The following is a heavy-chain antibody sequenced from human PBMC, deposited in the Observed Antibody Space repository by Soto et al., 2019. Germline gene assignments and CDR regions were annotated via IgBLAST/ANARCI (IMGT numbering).Heavy chain of an antibody. CDR3: AKGLINGRWYAED. Sequence: PGGSLRLSCGASGFTFSSCVMTWVRQAPGKGLEWVSCITDSGTGTYYADSVKGRFTISRDNSKNTMYLQMNNLRAEDTGVYYCAKGLINGRWYAEDWGQGTLVIVSS. D-gene: IGHD6-13*01. CDR2: ITDSGTGT. J-gene: IGHJ4*02. CDR1: GFTFSSCV. V-gene: IGHV3-23*01.